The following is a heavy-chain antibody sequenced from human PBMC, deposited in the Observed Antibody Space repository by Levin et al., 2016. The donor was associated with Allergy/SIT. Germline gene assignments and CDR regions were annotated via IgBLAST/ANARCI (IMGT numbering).Heavy chain of an antibody. D-gene: IGHD6-13*01. CDR2: IWYDGSNK. CDR3: ARDAVWQLVNWFDP. Sequence: GESLKISCAASGFTFSSYGMHWVRQAPGKGLEWVAVIWYDGSNKYYADSVKGRFTISRDNSKNTLYLQMNSLRAEDTAVYYCARDAVWQLVNWFDPWGQGTLVTVSS. V-gene: IGHV3-33*01. CDR1: GFTFSSYG. J-gene: IGHJ5*02.